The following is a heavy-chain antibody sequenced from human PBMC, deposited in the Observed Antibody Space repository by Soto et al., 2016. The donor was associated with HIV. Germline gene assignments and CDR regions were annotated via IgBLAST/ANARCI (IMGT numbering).Heavy chain of an antibody. D-gene: IGHD4-17*01. Sequence: QVQLVQSGAEVKKPGASVKVSCKASGYTFTSSDINWVRQAIGQGLEWMGWMNPNSGNTGYAQKFQGRVTITRNTSINTAYMELSSLTSEDTAVYYCARRPTVVIGPLRYFYMDVWGKGTTVTVSS. J-gene: IGHJ6*03. V-gene: IGHV1-8*03. CDR1: GYTFTSSD. CDR3: ARRPTVVIGPLRYFYMDV. CDR2: MNPNSGNT.